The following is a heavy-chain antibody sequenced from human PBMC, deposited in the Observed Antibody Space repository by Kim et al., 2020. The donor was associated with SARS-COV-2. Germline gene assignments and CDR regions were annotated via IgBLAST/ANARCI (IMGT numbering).Heavy chain of an antibody. CDR2: IYYSGST. Sequence: SETLSLTCTVSGGSISSYYWSWIRQPPGKGLEWIGYIYYSGSTNYNPSLKSRVTISVDTSKNQFSLKLSSVTAADTAVYYCARGSGDFWSGPNNWFDPWGQGTLVTVSS. V-gene: IGHV4-59*13. CDR1: GGSISSYY. CDR3: ARGSGDFWSGPNNWFDP. D-gene: IGHD3-3*01. J-gene: IGHJ5*02.